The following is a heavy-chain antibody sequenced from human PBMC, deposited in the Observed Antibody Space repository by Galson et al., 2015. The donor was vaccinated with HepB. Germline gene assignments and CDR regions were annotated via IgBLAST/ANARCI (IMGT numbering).Heavy chain of an antibody. CDR3: ARGGGSYGSGTTVETDYYGMDV. CDR1: GYIFSRYY. D-gene: IGHD3-10*01. J-gene: IGHJ6*02. Sequence: SVKVSCKASGYIFSRYYMSRVRQAPGQGLEWMGIINPSGGRTSYAQKFQGRVSMTRDTSTSTVYMELGSLRSEDTAVYYCARGGGSYGSGTTVETDYYGMDVWGQGTTVTVSS. CDR2: INPSGGRT. V-gene: IGHV1-46*01.